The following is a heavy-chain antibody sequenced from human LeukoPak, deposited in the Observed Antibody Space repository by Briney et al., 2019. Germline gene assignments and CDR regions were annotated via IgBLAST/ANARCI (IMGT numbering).Heavy chain of an antibody. CDR2: IYYSGST. J-gene: IGHJ5*02. V-gene: IGHV4-39*01. CDR3: ASHGVYYGSSGPNWFDP. D-gene: IGHD3-22*01. Sequence: SETLSLTCTVSGGSISSSSYYWGWIRQPPGKGLEWIGSIYYSGSTYYNPSLKSRGTISVDTSKNQFSLKLSSVTAADTAVYYCASHGVYYGSSGPNWFDPWGQGTLVTVSS. CDR1: GGSISSSSYY.